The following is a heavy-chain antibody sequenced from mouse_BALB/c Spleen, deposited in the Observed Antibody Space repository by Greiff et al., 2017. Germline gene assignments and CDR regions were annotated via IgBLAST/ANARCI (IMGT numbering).Heavy chain of an antibody. J-gene: IGHJ2*01. Sequence: EVKVVESGGDLVKPGGSLKLSCAASGFTFSSYGMSWVRQTPDKRLEWVATISSGGSYTYYPDSVKGRFTISRDNAKNTLYLQMSSLKSEDTAMYYCARLDGYYSYFDYWGQGTTLTVSS. D-gene: IGHD2-3*01. CDR3: ARLDGYYSYFDY. CDR2: ISSGGSYT. CDR1: GFTFSSYG. V-gene: IGHV5-6*01.